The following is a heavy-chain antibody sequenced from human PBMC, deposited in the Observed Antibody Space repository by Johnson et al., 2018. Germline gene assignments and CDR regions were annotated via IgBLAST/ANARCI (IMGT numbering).Heavy chain of an antibody. V-gene: IGHV3-72*01. CDR1: GFTFNDHY. D-gene: IGHD2-15*01. J-gene: IGHJ3*02. Sequence: VQLVESGGGLVQXGGSLRLSCAASGFTFNDHYMDWVRQAPGTGLEWIGRVRNKANSYTTYYAASVKGRFTVSRYDSKNSLYLQMNSLRTEDTPVYFRAGGAYCSGAPCYHAFDIWGQGTMVSVSS. CDR2: VRNKANSYTT. CDR3: AGGAYCSGAPCYHAFDI.